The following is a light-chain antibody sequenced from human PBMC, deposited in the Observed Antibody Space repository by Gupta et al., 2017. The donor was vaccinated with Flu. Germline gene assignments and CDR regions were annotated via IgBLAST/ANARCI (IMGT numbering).Light chain of an antibody. CDR2: AAS. J-gene: IGKJ2*03. Sequence: DIQIAPSLSALAASVGDRVTITCRASQSISSYLNWDQQQPGKAPKLLIYAASRLQSGVPSRCSGSGSGTDFTLTISSLQPEDVATYYCQQSYSTPRYRFGQGTKLEIK. CDR1: QSISSY. CDR3: QQSYSTPRYR. V-gene: IGKV1-39*01.